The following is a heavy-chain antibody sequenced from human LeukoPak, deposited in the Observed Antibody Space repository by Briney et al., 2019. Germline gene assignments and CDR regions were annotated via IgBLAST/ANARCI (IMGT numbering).Heavy chain of an antibody. CDR3: ARERAPVGEDSSGYCHY. CDR1: GYTFTNYY. V-gene: IGHV1-46*01. Sequence: ASVKVSCKASGYTFTNYYVHWVRQAPGQGPEYMGIINPSAGNTNYAQKFQGRVTMTRDTSTSTVYMELSSLRSEDTAVYYCARERAPVGEDSSGYCHYWGQGTLVTVSS. D-gene: IGHD3-22*01. J-gene: IGHJ4*02. CDR2: INPSAGNT.